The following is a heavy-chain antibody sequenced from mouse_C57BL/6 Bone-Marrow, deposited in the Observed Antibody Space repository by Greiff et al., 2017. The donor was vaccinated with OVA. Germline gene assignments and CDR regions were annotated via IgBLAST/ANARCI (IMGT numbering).Heavy chain of an antibody. J-gene: IGHJ2*01. CDR2: INPSSGYT. CDR1: GYTFTSYT. V-gene: IGHV1-4*01. Sequence: QVQLKESGAELARPGASVKMSCKASGYTFTSYTMHWVKQRPGQGLEWIGYINPSSGYTKYNQKFKDKATLTADKSSSTAYMQLSSLTSEDSAVYYCARANWYYFDYWGQGTTLTVSS. CDR3: ARANWYYFDY. D-gene: IGHD4-1*01.